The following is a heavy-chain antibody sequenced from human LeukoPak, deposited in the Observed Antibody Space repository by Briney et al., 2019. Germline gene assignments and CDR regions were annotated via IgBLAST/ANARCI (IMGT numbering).Heavy chain of an antibody. D-gene: IGHD3-10*01. CDR3: ARTPLWFGSYYYYMDV. V-gene: IGHV7-4-1*02. Sequence: GASVKVSCKASGYTFTSYAMNWVRQAPGQGLEWMGWINTNTGDPTYAQGFTGRFVFSLDTSVSTAYLQISSLKAEDTAVYYCARTPLWFGSYYYYMDVWGKGTTVTVSS. CDR2: INTNTGDP. CDR1: GYTFTSYA. J-gene: IGHJ6*03.